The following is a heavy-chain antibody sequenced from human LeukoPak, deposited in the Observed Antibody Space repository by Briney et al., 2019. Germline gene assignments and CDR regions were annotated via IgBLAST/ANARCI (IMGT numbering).Heavy chain of an antibody. Sequence: ASVKVSCKASGYTFTGYYMHWVRQAPGRGLEWMGWINPNSGGTNYAQKFQGRVTMTRDTSISTAYMELSRLRSGDTAVYYCARVIPRIITYYYDSSGSSGYLGYWGQGTLVTVSS. CDR1: GYTFTGYY. J-gene: IGHJ4*02. CDR3: ARVIPRIITYYYDSSGSSGYLGY. D-gene: IGHD3-22*01. V-gene: IGHV1-2*02. CDR2: INPNSGGT.